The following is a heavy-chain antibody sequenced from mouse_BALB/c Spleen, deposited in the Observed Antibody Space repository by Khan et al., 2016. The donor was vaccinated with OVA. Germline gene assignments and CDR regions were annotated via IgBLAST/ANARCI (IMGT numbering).Heavy chain of an antibody. V-gene: IGHV1S135*01. CDR1: GYSFTSYY. J-gene: IGHJ3*01. CDR3: ASGAFGY. CDR2: IDPFNGGT. Sequence: EVQLQESGPELMKPGASVNISCKASGYSFTSYYIHWVKQSHGKSLEWIGYIDPFNGGTDYNQKFKGKATLTVDKSSRTAYMHLSSLTSEDSAVYYCASGAFGYWGQGTLITVSA.